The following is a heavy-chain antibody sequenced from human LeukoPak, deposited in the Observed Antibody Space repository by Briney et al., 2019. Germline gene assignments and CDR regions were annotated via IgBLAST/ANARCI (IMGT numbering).Heavy chain of an antibody. J-gene: IGHJ5*02. CDR1: GGSFSGYY. CDR2: INHSGST. CDR3: ARESLTWLQSRTSWFDP. D-gene: IGHD5-24*01. Sequence: SETLSLTCAVYGGSFSGYYWSWIRQPPGKGLEWIGEINHSGSTNYNPSLKSRVTISVDSSKNQFSLRLSSVTAADTAVYYCARESLTWLQSRTSWFDPWGQGTLVIVSS. V-gene: IGHV4-34*01.